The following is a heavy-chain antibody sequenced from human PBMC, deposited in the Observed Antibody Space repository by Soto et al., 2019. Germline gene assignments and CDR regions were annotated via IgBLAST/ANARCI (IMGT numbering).Heavy chain of an antibody. CDR1: GFPFTKYA. J-gene: IGHJ5*02. D-gene: IGHD4-17*01. V-gene: IGHV3-23*01. CDR3: AKDFGYGDYVGWFDP. Sequence: PGGALRLSCAASGFPFTKYAMSWVRQAPGKGLEWVSAISGSGSRTYYADSVKGRFTTSRDNSKNTVYLQMNSLRAEDTAVYYCAKDFGYGDYVGWFDPWGQGTLVTVSS. CDR2: ISGSGSRT.